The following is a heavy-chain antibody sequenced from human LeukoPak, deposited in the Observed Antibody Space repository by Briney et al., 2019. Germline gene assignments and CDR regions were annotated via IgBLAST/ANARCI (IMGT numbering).Heavy chain of an antibody. CDR3: AREGDSSVYYDY. J-gene: IGHJ4*02. V-gene: IGHV4-34*01. CDR1: RGSFSGYY. D-gene: IGHD3-22*01. Sequence: SETLSLTCAVYRGSFSGYYWSWIRQPPGRGLEWIGEIHHSGSTNYNPSLKSRVTISVDTSKNQFSLKLSSVTAADTAVYYCAREGDSSVYYDYWGQGTLVTVSS. CDR2: IHHSGST.